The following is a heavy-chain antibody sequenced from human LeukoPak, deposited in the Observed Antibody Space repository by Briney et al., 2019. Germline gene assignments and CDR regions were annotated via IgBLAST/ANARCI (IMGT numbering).Heavy chain of an antibody. D-gene: IGHD1-26*01. J-gene: IGHJ4*02. V-gene: IGHV4-59*01. Sequence: SETLSLTCTVSGGSISSYYWSWIRQPPGKGLEWIGYIDNSGRTNYNPSLKSRVTISLDTSKNQFSPKLSSVTAADTAVYSCARNGGSYSFDYWGQGTLVTVSS. CDR3: ARNGGSYSFDY. CDR2: IDNSGRT. CDR1: GGSISSYY.